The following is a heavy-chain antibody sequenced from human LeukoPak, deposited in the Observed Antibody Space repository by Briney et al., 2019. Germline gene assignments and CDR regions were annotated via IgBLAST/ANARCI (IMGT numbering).Heavy chain of an antibody. D-gene: IGHD6-6*01. CDR2: TNPSGGST. J-gene: IGHJ4*02. CDR1: GYTFTSYY. V-gene: IGHV1-46*01. Sequence: ASVKVSCKASGYTFTSYYMHWVRQAPGQGLEWMGITNPSGGSTSYAQKFQGRVTMTRDTSTSTVYMELSSLRSEDTAVYYCATGRSARIAARGLDYWGQGTLVTVSS. CDR3: ATGRSARIAARGLDY.